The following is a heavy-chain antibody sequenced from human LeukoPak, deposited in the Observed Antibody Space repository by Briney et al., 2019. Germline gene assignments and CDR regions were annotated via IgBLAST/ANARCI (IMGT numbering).Heavy chain of an antibody. CDR2: INPNSGGT. CDR3: AREGMVRGGIDY. D-gene: IGHD3-10*01. CDR1: GYTFAGYY. V-gene: IGHV1-2*02. Sequence: ASVKVSCKASGYTFAGYYMHWVRQATGQGLEWMGWINPNSGGTNYAQKFQGRVTMTRDTSISTAYMELSRLRSDDTAVYYCAREGMVRGGIDYWGQGTLVTVSS. J-gene: IGHJ4*02.